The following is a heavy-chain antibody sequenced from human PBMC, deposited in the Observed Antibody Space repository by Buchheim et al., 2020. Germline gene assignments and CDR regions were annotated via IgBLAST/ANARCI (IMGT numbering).Heavy chain of an antibody. D-gene: IGHD2-2*01. CDR1: GGSFSGLY. V-gene: IGHV4-34*01. CDR2: IIHSGST. Sequence: QVQLQQWGAGLLKPSETLSLTCEVYGGSFSGLYWSGIRQPPGKGLEWIGEIIHSGSTKYNPSLESRVTMSVDTSKHPFSLKLSSVTAADSAVYYCARGSTRSWFDPWGQGTL. CDR3: ARGSTRSWFDP. J-gene: IGHJ5*02.